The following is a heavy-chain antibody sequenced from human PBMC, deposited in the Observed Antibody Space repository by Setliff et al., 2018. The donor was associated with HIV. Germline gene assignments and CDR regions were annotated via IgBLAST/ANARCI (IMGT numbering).Heavy chain of an antibody. J-gene: IGHJ4*02. CDR3: ARQFWMLTTLYFDS. D-gene: IGHD3-16*01. Sequence: ETLSLTCPVSGGSITTSTFYWGWIRQPPGKGLEWIGSIYYSGSTYYNPSLKSRLTITQHTSKNHFSLSLSSVTAADTAVYYWARQFWMLTTLYFDSLGPGTLVTVSS. CDR2: IYYSGST. V-gene: IGHV4-39*01. CDR1: GGSITTSTFY.